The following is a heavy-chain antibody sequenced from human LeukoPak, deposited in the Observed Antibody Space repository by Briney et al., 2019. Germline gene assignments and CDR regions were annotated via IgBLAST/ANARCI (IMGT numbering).Heavy chain of an antibody. CDR3: ATPHYGSGSYYNLDY. J-gene: IGHJ4*02. CDR2: IIPIFGTA. V-gene: IGHV1-69*05. D-gene: IGHD3-10*01. CDR1: GGTFSSYA. Sequence: ASVKVSCKASGGTFSSYAISWVRQAPGQGLEWMGRIIPIFGTANYARKFQGRVTITTDESTSTAYMELSSLRSEDTAVYYCATPHYGSGSYYNLDYWGQGTLVTVSS.